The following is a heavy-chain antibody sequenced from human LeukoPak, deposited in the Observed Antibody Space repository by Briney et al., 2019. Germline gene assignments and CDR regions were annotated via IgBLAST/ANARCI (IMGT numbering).Heavy chain of an antibody. V-gene: IGHV3-21*01. CDR1: GFTFSSYS. D-gene: IGHD6-6*01. J-gene: IGHJ3*02. CDR2: ISSSSSYI. CDR3: ARDLFDHIAALDAFDI. Sequence: PGGSLRPSCAASGFTFSSYSMNWVRQAPGKGLEWVSSISSSSSYIYYADSVKGRFTISRDNAKNSLYLQMNSLRAEDTAVYYCARDLFDHIAALDAFDIWGQGTMVTVSS.